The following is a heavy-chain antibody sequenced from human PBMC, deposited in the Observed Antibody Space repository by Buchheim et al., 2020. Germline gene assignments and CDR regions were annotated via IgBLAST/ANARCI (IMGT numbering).Heavy chain of an antibody. CDR3: ARFLRGVVTTRDYYYDAMDV. D-gene: IGHD5-12*01. CDR1: GFTFDNYG. V-gene: IGHV3-30*03. Sequence: QVQLVESGGGVVQPGRSLRLSCAASGFTFDNYGMHWVRQAPGKGLEWVAVISYDGSNKYYADSVKGRFTISRDKSKNTLFLQLNSLRVEDTAVYYCARFLRGVVTTRDYYYDAMDVWGQGTT. CDR2: ISYDGSNK. J-gene: IGHJ6*02.